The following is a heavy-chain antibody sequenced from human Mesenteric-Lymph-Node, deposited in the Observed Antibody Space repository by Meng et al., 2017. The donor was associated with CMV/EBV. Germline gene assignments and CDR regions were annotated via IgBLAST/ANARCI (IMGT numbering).Heavy chain of an antibody. CDR3: AKVEAVTYLYSMDV. J-gene: IGHJ6*02. D-gene: IGHD6-19*01. CDR1: GGTLSSNT. CDR2: IIPVLGIA. V-gene: IGHV1-69*16. Sequence: AGGTLSSNTITWVRQAPGQGLEWMGGIIPVLGIADYAQKFQGRISITTDESANTAYMQLSRLTSEDTAVYYCAKVEAVTYLYSMDVWGQGTTVTVSS.